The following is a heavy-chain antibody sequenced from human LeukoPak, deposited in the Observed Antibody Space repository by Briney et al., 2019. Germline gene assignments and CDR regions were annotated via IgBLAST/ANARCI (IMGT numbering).Heavy chain of an antibody. D-gene: IGHD3-22*01. CDR2: INPSGGST. Sequence: ASVKVSCKASGGTFSSYAISWVRQAPGQGLEWMGIINPSGGSTSYAQKFQGRVTMTRDTSTSTVYMELSSLRSEDTAVYYCARAASYDSSGYSDYWGQGTLVTVSS. CDR3: ARAASYDSSGYSDY. CDR1: GGTFSSYA. V-gene: IGHV1-46*01. J-gene: IGHJ4*02.